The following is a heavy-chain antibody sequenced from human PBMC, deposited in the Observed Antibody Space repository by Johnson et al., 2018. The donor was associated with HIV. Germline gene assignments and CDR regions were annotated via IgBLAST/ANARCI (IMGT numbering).Heavy chain of an antibody. V-gene: IGHV3-7*01. Sequence: EMQLVESGGGVVQPGRSLRLSCAASGFTFSSYGMHWVRQAPGKGLEWVANIKQDGSEKYYVDSVKGRFTISRDNAKNSLYLQMNSLRAEDTAVYYCAKDFGYPRPRDAFDIWGQGTMVTVSS. D-gene: IGHD5-12*01. CDR3: AKDFGYPRPRDAFDI. J-gene: IGHJ3*02. CDR1: GFTFSSYG. CDR2: IKQDGSEK.